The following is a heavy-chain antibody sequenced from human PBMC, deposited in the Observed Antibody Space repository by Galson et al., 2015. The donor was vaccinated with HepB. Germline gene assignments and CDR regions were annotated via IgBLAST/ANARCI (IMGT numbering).Heavy chain of an antibody. V-gene: IGHV4-31*03. J-gene: IGHJ4*02. CDR2: IYYSGST. CDR3: ARMTTVTTYYFDC. Sequence: TLSLTCTVSGGSISSGGYYWSWIRLHPGKGLEWIGYIYYSGSTYYNPSLKSRVTISVDTSKNQFSLKLSSVTAADTAVYYCARMTTVTTYYFDCWGQGTLVTVSS. CDR1: GGSISSGGYY. D-gene: IGHD4-17*01.